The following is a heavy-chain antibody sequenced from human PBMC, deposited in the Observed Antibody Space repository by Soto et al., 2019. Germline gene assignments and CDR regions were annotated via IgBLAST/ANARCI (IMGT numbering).Heavy chain of an antibody. D-gene: IGHD3-9*01. CDR1: GGSISSGGYS. CDR3: ARHVQILTEYPLDY. CDR2: IYYSGST. Sequence: SETLSLTCAVSGGSISSGGYSWSWIRQPPGKGLEWIGYIYYSGSTKYNPSLKSRVSMSVDTSKNQFSLELSSVTAADTAVYYCARHVQILTEYPLDYWGQGTLVTVSS. V-gene: IGHV4-61*08. J-gene: IGHJ4*02.